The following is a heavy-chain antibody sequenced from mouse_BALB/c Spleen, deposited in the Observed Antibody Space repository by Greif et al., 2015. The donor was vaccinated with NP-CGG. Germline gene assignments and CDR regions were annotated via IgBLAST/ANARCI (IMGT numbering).Heavy chain of an antibody. Sequence: EVKLVESGGGLVQPGGSLKLSCAASGFTFSSYTMSWVRQTPEKRLEWVAYISNGGGSTYYPDTVKGRFTISRDNAKNTLYLQMSSLKSEDTAMYYCARQGITTRAWFAYWGQGTLVTVSA. J-gene: IGHJ3*01. CDR2: ISNGGGST. V-gene: IGHV5-12-2*01. CDR3: ARQGITTRAWFAY. D-gene: IGHD2-4*01. CDR1: GFTFSSYT.